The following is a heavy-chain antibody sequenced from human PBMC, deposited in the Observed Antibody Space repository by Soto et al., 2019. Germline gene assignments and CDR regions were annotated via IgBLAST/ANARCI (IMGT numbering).Heavy chain of an antibody. D-gene: IGHD3-9*01. CDR3: TTLRLDP. CDR1: GYTFTAFY. Sequence: ASLKVYCKASGYTFTAFYMNWVRQAPGQGLEWMGWVNPNTGVTKYAQKFQGRVTMTRDTSINTAYMELSGLTSDDTAVYYCTTLRLDPWGQGTLVTVSS. J-gene: IGHJ5*02. CDR2: VNPNTGVT. V-gene: IGHV1-2*02.